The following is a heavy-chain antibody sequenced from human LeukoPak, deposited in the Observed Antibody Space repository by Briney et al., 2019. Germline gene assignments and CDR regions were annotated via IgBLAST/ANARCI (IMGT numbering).Heavy chain of an antibody. CDR2: INWNGGST. CDR1: GFTFDDYG. D-gene: IGHD3-10*01. V-gene: IGHV3-20*04. J-gene: IGHJ6*03. Sequence: GGSLRLSCAASGFTFDDYGMSWVRQAPGKGLEWVSGINWNGGSTGYADSVKGRFTISRDNAKNSLYLQMNSLRAEDTAFFYCARAYGSGSFVYYVDVWGKGTTVTVSS. CDR3: ARAYGSGSFVYYVDV.